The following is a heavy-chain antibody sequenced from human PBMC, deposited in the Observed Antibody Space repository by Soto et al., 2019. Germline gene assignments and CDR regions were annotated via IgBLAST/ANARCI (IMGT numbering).Heavy chain of an antibody. J-gene: IGHJ6*02. Sequence: QVQLVQSGAEVKKPGSSVKVSCKASGGTFSSYALSWVRQAPGQGLEWMGGISPIFGTANYAQKFQGRVTITADQSTSTAYIELSSLRSEDTAVYYCSRGRNWAGGNYYVMDVWCQGTTVTGSS. CDR2: ISPIFGTA. CDR3: SRGRNWAGGNYYVMDV. V-gene: IGHV1-69*12. D-gene: IGHD3-16*01. CDR1: GGTFSSYA.